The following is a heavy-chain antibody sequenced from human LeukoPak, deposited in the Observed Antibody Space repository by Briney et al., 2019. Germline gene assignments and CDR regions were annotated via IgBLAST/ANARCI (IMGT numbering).Heavy chain of an antibody. V-gene: IGHV3-30*03. J-gene: IGHJ3*02. CDR3: ARGYSRAAFDI. CDR2: ISYDGTDK. D-gene: IGHD2-15*01. Sequence: GGSLRLSCAASTFTFKSYGMHWVRQAPGKGLEWVAVISYDGTDKFYGDSVKGRFTVSRDNGKNSLLLQMNSLRAEDTALYYCARGYSRAAFDIWGQGTVVAVSS. CDR1: TFTFKSYG.